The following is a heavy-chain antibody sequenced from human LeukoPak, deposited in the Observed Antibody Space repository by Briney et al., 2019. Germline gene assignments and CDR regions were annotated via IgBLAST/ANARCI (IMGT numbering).Heavy chain of an antibody. V-gene: IGHV3-48*04. J-gene: IGHJ4*02. CDR2: ISSASDTI. CDR3: ARSPVAPAAVH. CDR1: GFTFSSYG. Sequence: QPGGSLRLSCAASGFTFSSYGMTWFRQAPGKGLEWVSYISSASDTIHYADSVKGRFTISRDNTKNSLQLQMNSLRADDSAVYYCARSPVAPAAVHWGQGTLVTVSS. D-gene: IGHD2-2*01.